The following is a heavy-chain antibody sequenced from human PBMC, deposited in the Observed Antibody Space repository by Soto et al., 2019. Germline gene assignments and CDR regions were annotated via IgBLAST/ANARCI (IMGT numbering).Heavy chain of an antibody. V-gene: IGHV4-39*02. D-gene: IGHD3-10*01. CDR2: IYYDGST. J-gene: IGHJ3*01. Sequence: QLQLQESGPGLVKPSETLSLTCSVSGGSITTSSYNWDWIRQPPGKGLEWIGTIYYDGSTSYNPSLKSQFTISVDTSKNPFALKVNSVTAADTAVYYCARFYGNGFDVWGRGTVVTVSS. CDR3: ARFYGNGFDV. CDR1: GGSITTSSYN.